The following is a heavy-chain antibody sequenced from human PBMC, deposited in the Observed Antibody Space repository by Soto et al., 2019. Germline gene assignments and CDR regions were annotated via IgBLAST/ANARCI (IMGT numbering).Heavy chain of an antibody. Sequence: QVQLVEAGGGVVKPGRSLRLSCGASGFTFNSHGMHWVRQAPGKGLEWVAVISYEGSNNFYAESVKGRFTISRDNSKNTLYLQMSNLRAEDTAVYYCATVHNTSRSFDYWGQGTLVTVSS. CDR2: ISYEGSNN. CDR1: GFTFNSHG. J-gene: IGHJ4*02. D-gene: IGHD1-20*01. V-gene: IGHV3-30*03. CDR3: ATVHNTSRSFDY.